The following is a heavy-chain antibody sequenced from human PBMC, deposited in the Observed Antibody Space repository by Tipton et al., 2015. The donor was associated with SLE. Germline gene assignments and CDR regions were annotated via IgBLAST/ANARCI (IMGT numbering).Heavy chain of an antibody. V-gene: IGHV4-59*01. D-gene: IGHD2-15*01. CDR3: ATRGPYHYFDY. CDR1: GGSIGSFY. Sequence: TLSLTCTVSGGSIGSFYWSWIRQPPGKGLEWIGNIDYTANPNYSPSLKSRVTISIDTSTNHFSLKLRSVTAADTAVYYCATRGPYHYFDYWGQGTLVTVSS. J-gene: IGHJ4*02. CDR2: IDYTANP.